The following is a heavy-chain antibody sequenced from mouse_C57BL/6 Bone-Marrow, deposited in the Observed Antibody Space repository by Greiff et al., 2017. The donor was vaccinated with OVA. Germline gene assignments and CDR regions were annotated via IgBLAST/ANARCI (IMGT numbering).Heavy chain of an antibody. CDR1: GYTFTSYW. D-gene: IGHD4-1*01. CDR3: ALGRGVAMDY. Sequence: QVQLQQPGAELVRPGSSVKLSCKASGYTFTSYWMHWVKQRPIQGLEWIGNIDPSDSETHYNQKFKDKATLTVDKSSRTAYMQLSSLTSEDSAVYYCALGRGVAMDYWGQGTSVTVSS. V-gene: IGHV1-52*01. CDR2: IDPSDSET. J-gene: IGHJ4*01.